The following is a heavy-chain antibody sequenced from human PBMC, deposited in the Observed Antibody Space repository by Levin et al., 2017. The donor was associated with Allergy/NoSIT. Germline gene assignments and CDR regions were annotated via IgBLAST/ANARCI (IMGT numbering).Heavy chain of an antibody. D-gene: IGHD2-8*01. CDR3: VRDEESYGDAFDI. J-gene: IGHJ3*02. CDR2: ISSRRTTI. Sequence: GGSLRLSCAASGFTFSTYGMIWVRQAPGKGLEWVSYISSRRTTIYYADSVKGRFTISRDDAKNSLYLQMSSLRAEDTAVYYCVRDEESYGDAFDIWGQGTMVTVSS. CDR1: GFTFSTYG. V-gene: IGHV3-48*01.